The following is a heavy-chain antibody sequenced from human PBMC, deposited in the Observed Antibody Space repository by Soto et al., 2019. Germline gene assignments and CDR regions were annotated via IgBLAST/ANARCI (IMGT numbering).Heavy chain of an antibody. Sequence: PSETLSLTCTVSGGSISSYYWSWIRQPPGKGLEWIGYIYYSGSTNYNPSLKSRVTISVDTSKNQFSLKLSSVTAADTAVYYCARDRGYYDLHYGMDVWGQGTTVTVSS. J-gene: IGHJ6*02. V-gene: IGHV4-59*01. CDR3: ARDRGYYDLHYGMDV. D-gene: IGHD3-3*01. CDR1: GGSISSYY. CDR2: IYYSGST.